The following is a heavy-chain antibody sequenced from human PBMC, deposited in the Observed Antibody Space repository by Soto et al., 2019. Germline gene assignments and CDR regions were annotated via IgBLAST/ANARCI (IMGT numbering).Heavy chain of an antibody. Sequence: LRLSCAASGFTFDDYAMHWVRQAPGKGLEWVSGISWNSGSIGYADSVKGRFTISRDNAKNSLYLQMNSLRAEDTALYYCAKTNKATKLSYYYYGMDVWGQGTTVTVSS. D-gene: IGHD5-12*01. CDR2: ISWNSGSI. J-gene: IGHJ6*02. CDR1: GFTFDDYA. CDR3: AKTNKATKLSYYYYGMDV. V-gene: IGHV3-9*01.